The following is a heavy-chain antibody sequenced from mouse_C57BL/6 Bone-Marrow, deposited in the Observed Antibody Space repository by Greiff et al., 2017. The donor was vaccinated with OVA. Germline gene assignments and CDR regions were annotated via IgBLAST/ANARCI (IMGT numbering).Heavy chain of an antibody. J-gene: IGHJ3*01. CDR2: ISDGGSYT. Sequence: EVQGVESGGGLVKPGGSLKLSCAASGFTFSSYAMSWVRQTPEKRLEWVATISDGGSYTYYPDNVKGRFTISRDKAKNNLYLQMSHRKSEDTAMDYCARDYGSSPAWFAYWGQGTLVTVSA. V-gene: IGHV5-4*01. CDR1: GFTFSSYA. D-gene: IGHD1-1*01. CDR3: ARDYGSSPAWFAY.